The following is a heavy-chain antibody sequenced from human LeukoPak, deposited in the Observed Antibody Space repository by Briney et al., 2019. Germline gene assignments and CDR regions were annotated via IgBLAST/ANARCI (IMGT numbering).Heavy chain of an antibody. Sequence: PSETLSLTCGVSGGSISGPNWLSWVRQPPGQGLEWIGEISLAGQTNYNPSLNGRVTMSLDKSSNQLSLHLTSVTAADTATYYCSRESGPFCPFGFWGQGTLVIVSS. V-gene: IGHV4/OR15-8*02. J-gene: IGHJ1*01. D-gene: IGHD1-26*01. CDR2: ISLAGQT. CDR1: GGSISGPNW. CDR3: SRESGPFCPFGF.